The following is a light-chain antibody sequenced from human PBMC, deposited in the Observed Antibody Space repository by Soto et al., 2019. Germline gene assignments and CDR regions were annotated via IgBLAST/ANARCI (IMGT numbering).Light chain of an antibody. CDR1: SSDVGGYKL. CDR3: CSYAGSSAYV. Sequence: QSALTQPASVSGSPGQSITISCTGTSSDVGGYKLVSWYQQYPGKAPKLMIHEDDQRPSGVSNRFSGSKSDNTASLTISGLQAEDEADYFCCSYAGSSAYVFGTGTTLTVL. CDR2: EDD. J-gene: IGLJ1*01. V-gene: IGLV2-23*01.